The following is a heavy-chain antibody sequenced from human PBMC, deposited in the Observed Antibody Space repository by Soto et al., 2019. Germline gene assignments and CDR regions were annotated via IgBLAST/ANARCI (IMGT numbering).Heavy chain of an antibody. D-gene: IGHD2-21*02. Sequence: QITLKESGPTLVKPTQTLTLTCTFSGFSLSTSGVGVGWIRQPPGKALEWLALIYWDDDKRYSPSLKSRLTTTPDTSKNPVFLTLTTMYTVDTAPYYCAHRLLGVVTRVAFDIWGQGTMVTVSS. CDR3: AHRLLGVVTRVAFDI. J-gene: IGHJ3*02. V-gene: IGHV2-5*02. CDR1: GFSLSTSGVG. CDR2: IYWDDDK.